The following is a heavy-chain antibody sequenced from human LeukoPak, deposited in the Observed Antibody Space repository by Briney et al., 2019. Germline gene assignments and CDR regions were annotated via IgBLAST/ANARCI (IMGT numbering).Heavy chain of an antibody. J-gene: IGHJ3*02. Sequence: SETLSLTCTVSGGSISSYYWSWIQQPPGKGLEWIGYIYYSGSTNYNPSLKSRVTISVDTSKNQFSLKLSSVTAADTAVYYCARVRGYYYDSSGYNAFDIWGQGTMVTVSS. D-gene: IGHD3-22*01. CDR1: GGSISSYY. CDR3: ARVRGYYYDSSGYNAFDI. V-gene: IGHV4-59*01. CDR2: IYYSGST.